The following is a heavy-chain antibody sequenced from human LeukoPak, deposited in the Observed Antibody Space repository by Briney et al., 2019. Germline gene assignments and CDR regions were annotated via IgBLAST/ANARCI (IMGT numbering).Heavy chain of an antibody. D-gene: IGHD3-22*01. J-gene: IGHJ4*02. CDR2: ISWNGGST. V-gene: IGHV3-9*01. Sequence: GGSLRLSCAASGFIFDDYAMHWVRQAPGEGLDWVSGISWNGGSTGYEHSVKGRFTISRDNARNTLFLQMNGLRNEDTAFYYCAKDIGYRDSSNHFDYWGQGTLVTVSS. CDR1: GFIFDDYA. CDR3: AKDIGYRDSSNHFDY.